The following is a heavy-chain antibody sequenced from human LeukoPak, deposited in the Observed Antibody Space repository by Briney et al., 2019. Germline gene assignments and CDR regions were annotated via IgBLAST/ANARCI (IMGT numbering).Heavy chain of an antibody. D-gene: IGHD6-19*01. Sequence: GGSLRLSCAASGLIFNSYGMHWVCQAPGKGLEWVAFIWYDGSKKYYGESVKGRLTISRDNSKNTLYLQMNSLRAEDTAVYYCAREDIAVAGTYFDPWGQGTLVTVSS. J-gene: IGHJ5*02. CDR2: IWYDGSKK. CDR1: GLIFNSYG. CDR3: AREDIAVAGTYFDP. V-gene: IGHV3-30*02.